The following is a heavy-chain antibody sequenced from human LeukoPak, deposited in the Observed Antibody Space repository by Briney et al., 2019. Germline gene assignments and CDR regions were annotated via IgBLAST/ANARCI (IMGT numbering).Heavy chain of an antibody. CDR3: AKDFYVGPVLARYFDY. J-gene: IGHJ4*02. V-gene: IGHV3-33*06. D-gene: IGHD2-8*02. CDR1: GFTFSNCG. Sequence: VGSLRLSCAASGFTFSNCGMHWVRQAPGKGLEWVAVIWYDGSYKYYADSVKGRFTISRDNSKNTLYLQMNSLRAEDTAVYYCAKDFYVGPVLARYFDYWGQGTLVTVSS. CDR2: IWYDGSYK.